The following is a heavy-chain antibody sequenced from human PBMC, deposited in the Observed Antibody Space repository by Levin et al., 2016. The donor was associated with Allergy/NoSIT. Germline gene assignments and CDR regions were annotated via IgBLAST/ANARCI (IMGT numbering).Heavy chain of an antibody. V-gene: IGHV4-59*08. D-gene: IGHD6-13*01. J-gene: IGHJ5*02. CDR3: ARLPPNRYRAAAGWFDP. CDR1: GGSISSYY. CDR2: IYYSGST. Sequence: GSLRLSCTVSGGSISSYYWSWIRQPPGKGLEWIGYIYYSGSTNYNPSLKSRVTISVDTSKNQFSLKLSSVTAADTAVYYCARLPPNRYRAAAGWFDPWGQGTLVTVSS.